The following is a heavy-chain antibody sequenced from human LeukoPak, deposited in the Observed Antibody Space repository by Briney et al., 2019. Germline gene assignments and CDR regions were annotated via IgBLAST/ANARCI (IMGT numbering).Heavy chain of an antibody. V-gene: IGHV4-31*03. CDR2: IYYSGST. CDR3: ARHLHGGGSFAVENDAFDI. CDR1: GGSISSGGYY. Sequence: PSQTLSLTCTVSGGSISSGGYYWSWIRQHPGKGLEWIGYIYYSGSTYYNPSLKSRVTISVDTSKNQFSLKLSSVTAADTAVYYCARHLHGGGSFAVENDAFDIWGQGTMVTVSS. D-gene: IGHD6-19*01. J-gene: IGHJ3*02.